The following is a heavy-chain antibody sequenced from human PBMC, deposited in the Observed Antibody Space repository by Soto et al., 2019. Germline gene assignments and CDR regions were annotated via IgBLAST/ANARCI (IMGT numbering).Heavy chain of an antibody. Sequence: SVKVSCKASGGTFSSYAISWVRQAPGQGLEWMGGIIPIFGTANYAQKFQGRVTITADESTSTAYMELSSLRSEDTAVYYCARVCRGNTSPYYSYYYGMDVWGQGTTVTVS. CDR2: IIPIFGTA. CDR3: ARVCRGNTSPYYSYYYGMDV. J-gene: IGHJ6*02. D-gene: IGHD3-10*01. V-gene: IGHV1-69*13. CDR1: GGTFSSYA.